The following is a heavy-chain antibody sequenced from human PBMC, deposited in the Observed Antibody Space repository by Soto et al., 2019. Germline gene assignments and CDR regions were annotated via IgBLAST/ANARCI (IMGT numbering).Heavy chain of an antibody. CDR1: GGSISSGGYY. V-gene: IGHV4-31*03. CDR2: IYYSGST. D-gene: IGHD3-3*01. CDR3: ARDNYDFWSGYYSPRHWFDP. Sequence: SETLSLTCTVSGGSISSGGYYWSWIRQHPGKGLEWIGYIYYSGSTYYNPSLKSRVTISVDTSKNQFSLKLSSVTAADTAVYYCARDNYDFWSGYYSPRHWFDPWGQGTLVTVSS. J-gene: IGHJ5*02.